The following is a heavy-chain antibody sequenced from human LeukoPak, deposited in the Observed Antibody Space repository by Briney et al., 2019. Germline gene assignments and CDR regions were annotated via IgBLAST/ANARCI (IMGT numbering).Heavy chain of an antibody. CDR2: IFVGSGNT. J-gene: IGHJ6*02. D-gene: IGHD3-22*01. Sequence: SVKVSCKASGFTFTSSAMQWVRQARGQRLEWIGWIFVGSGNTNYAQKFQERVTITRDMSTSTAYMELSSLRSEDTAVYYCAVAYYYDSSGYYSAYGMDVWGQGTTVTGSS. CDR3: AVAYYYDSSGYYSAYGMDV. CDR1: GFTFTSSA. V-gene: IGHV1-58*02.